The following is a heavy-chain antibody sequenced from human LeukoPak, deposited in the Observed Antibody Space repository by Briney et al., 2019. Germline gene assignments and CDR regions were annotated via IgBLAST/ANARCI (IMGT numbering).Heavy chain of an antibody. CDR3: AKDRRGSSISLDY. Sequence: GGSLRLSCAASGFTFSSYGMHRFRQAPGKGLEWVAVISYDGSNKYYADSVKGRFTISRDNSKNTLYLQMNSLRAEDTAVYYCAKDRRGSSISLDYWGQGTLVTVSS. D-gene: IGHD6-6*01. CDR1: GFTFSSYG. V-gene: IGHV3-30*18. CDR2: ISYDGSNK. J-gene: IGHJ4*02.